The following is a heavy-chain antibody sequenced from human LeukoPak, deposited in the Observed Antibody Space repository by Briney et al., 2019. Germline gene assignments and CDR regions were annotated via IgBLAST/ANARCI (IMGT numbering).Heavy chain of an antibody. CDR3: ARAPDCGGDCYPDY. J-gene: IGHJ4*02. V-gene: IGHV4-30-4*01. D-gene: IGHD2-21*02. Sequence: SQTLSLTCTVSGGSISSGDYYWSWIRQPPGRGLEWIGYIYYSGSTYYNPSLKSRVTISVDTSKNQFSLKLSSVTATDTAVYYCARAPDCGGDCYPDYWGQGTLVTVSS. CDR1: GGSISSGDYY. CDR2: IYYSGST.